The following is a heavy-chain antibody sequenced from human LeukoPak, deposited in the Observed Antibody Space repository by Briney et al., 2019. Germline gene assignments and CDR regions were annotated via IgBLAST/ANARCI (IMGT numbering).Heavy chain of an antibody. J-gene: IGHJ4*02. CDR1: GFTFSSYE. CDR2: ISSSGSTI. CDR3: ARDLGGVFDY. V-gene: IGHV3-48*03. Sequence: PGGSLRLSCAASGFTFSSYEMNWVRQAPGKGLEWVSYISSSGSTIYYADSVKGRFTISRDNSKNTLYLQMNSLRAEDTAVYYCARDLGGVFDYWGQGTLVTVSS. D-gene: IGHD2-15*01.